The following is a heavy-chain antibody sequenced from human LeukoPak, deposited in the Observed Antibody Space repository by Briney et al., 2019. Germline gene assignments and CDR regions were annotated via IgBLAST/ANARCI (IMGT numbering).Heavy chain of an antibody. Sequence: SETLSLTCAVSGGSISSGGYSWGWIRQPPGKGLEWIGSIYYSGRTYYNPSLKSRVTISVDTSKNQFSLKLSSVTAADTAVYYCARQLSRYSSGWYDYWGQGTLVTVSS. CDR2: IYYSGRT. V-gene: IGHV4-39*01. J-gene: IGHJ4*02. D-gene: IGHD6-19*01. CDR3: ARQLSRYSSGWYDY. CDR1: GGSISSGGYS.